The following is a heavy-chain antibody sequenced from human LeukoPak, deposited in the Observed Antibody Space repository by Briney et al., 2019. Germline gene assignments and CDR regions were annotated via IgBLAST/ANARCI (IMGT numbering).Heavy chain of an antibody. D-gene: IGHD3-9*01. CDR1: GFTVSSNY. J-gene: IGHJ4*02. CDR3: AKSRGGYYDILTGSYYFDY. Sequence: GGSLRLSCAASGFTVSSNYMSWVRQAPGKGLEWVSVIYNAGDRYYADSVKGRFTISRDSSKNTLYLQMNSLRAEDTAVYYCAKSRGGYYDILTGSYYFDYWGQGTLVTVSS. V-gene: IGHV3-53*01. CDR2: IYNAGDR.